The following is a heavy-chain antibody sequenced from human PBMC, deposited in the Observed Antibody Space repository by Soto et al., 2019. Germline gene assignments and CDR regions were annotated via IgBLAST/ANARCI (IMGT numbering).Heavy chain of an antibody. J-gene: IGHJ5*02. V-gene: IGHV4-59*01. D-gene: IGHD2-8*01. Sequence: QVQLRESGPGVVKASETLSLTCSVSGASISRYYWSWIRQSPGKGLEWIGYAYYSGDTGYHPSLKGRVTLAIDTSKNQVSLKLTSVTAADTAVYYCARDRSTYGGGGTGEVKENWFDPWGQGALVTVSS. CDR3: ARDRSTYGGGGTGEVKENWFDP. CDR2: AYYSGDT. CDR1: GASISRYY.